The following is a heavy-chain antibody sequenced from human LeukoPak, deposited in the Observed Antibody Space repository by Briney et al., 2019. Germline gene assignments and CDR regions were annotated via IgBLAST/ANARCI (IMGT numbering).Heavy chain of an antibody. Sequence: PGGSLRLSCAASGFIFDNFGMSWVREAPGKGLEWVDNIKKNGDEIYSVGSVKERFYTSSDNAKKLLYLQINSLRAENTALYYCARDMSFSTSDWYGELDNWGQGTLVTVAS. CDR3: ARDMSFSTSDWYGELDN. D-gene: IGHD6-19*01. CDR1: GFIFDNFG. CDR2: IKKNGDEI. J-gene: IGHJ4*02. V-gene: IGHV3-7*05.